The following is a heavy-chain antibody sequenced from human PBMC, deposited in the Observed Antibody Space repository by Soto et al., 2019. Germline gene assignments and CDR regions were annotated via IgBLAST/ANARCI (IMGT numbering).Heavy chain of an antibody. D-gene: IGHD2-2*01. CDR1: GGSISSYY. J-gene: IGHJ4*02. V-gene: IGHV4-59*01. CDR2: IYYSGST. Sequence: QVQLQESGPGLVKPSETLSLTCTVSGGSISSYYWSWIRQPPGKGLEWIGYIYYSGSTNYNPSLKSRVTISVDTSKNQFSLKLSSVTAADTAVYYCARGNTIPADYWGQGTLVTVSS. CDR3: ARGNTIPADY.